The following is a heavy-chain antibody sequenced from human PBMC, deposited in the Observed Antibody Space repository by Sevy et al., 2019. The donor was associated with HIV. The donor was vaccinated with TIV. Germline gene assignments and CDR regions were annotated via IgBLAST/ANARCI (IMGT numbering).Heavy chain of an antibody. D-gene: IGHD6-19*01. CDR1: GGSISSSSYY. J-gene: IGHJ4*02. Sequence: GSLRLSCTVSGGSISSSSYYWGWIRQPPGKGLEWIGSIYYSGSTYYNPSLKSRVTISVDTSKNQFSLKLSSVTAADTAVYYCVKDSGWYTELYYFDYWGQGTLVTVSS. V-gene: IGHV4-39*01. CDR2: IYYSGST. CDR3: VKDSGWYTELYYFDY.